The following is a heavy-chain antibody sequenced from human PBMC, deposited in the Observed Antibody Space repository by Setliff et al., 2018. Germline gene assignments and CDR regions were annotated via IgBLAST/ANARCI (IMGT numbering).Heavy chain of an antibody. J-gene: IGHJ4*02. CDR2: IYIGGSA. CDR3: ARSFSRREKFLLDY. Sequence: PSETLSLTCTVSGYSISSGYYWGWIRQPPGKGLEWIGHIYIGGSANYNPSLKSRVTMSIDTSKNQFSLKLSSVTAADTAVYYCARSFSRREKFLLDYWGQGALVTVSS. V-gene: IGHV4-38-2*02. CDR1: GYSISSGYY.